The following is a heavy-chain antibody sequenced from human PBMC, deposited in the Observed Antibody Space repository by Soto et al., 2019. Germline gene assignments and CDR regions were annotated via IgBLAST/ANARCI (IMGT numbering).Heavy chain of an antibody. J-gene: IGHJ5*02. CDR3: ARLYSSSFSCFDP. CDR1: VASVSSGSYY. CDR2: IYYSGST. V-gene: IGHV4-61*01. D-gene: IGHD6-13*01. Sequence: PSGSLCLSCTVSVASVSSGSYYWSWLRKPPGKGLEWIGYIYYSGSTNYNPSLKSRVTISVDTSKNQFSLKLSSVTAADTAVYYCARLYSSSFSCFDPWGQGTLVTVS.